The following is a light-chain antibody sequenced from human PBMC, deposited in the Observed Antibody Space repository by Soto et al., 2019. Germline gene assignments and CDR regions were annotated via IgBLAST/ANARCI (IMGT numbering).Light chain of an antibody. Sequence: DIQMTQSPSTLSASVGDRVTITCRASQSISSWLAWYQQNPGKAPKLLIYKASSLESGVPSRFSGSGSGTEFTLTISSLQPDEFATYYCQQYNSSPYTFGQGTKLEIK. CDR2: KAS. J-gene: IGKJ2*01. CDR1: QSISSW. V-gene: IGKV1-5*03. CDR3: QQYNSSPYT.